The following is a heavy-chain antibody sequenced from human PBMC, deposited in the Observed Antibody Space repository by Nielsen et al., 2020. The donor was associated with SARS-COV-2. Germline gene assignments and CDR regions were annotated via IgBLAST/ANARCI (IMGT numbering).Heavy chain of an antibody. CDR2: ISYDGSNK. Sequence: LSLTCAASGFTFSSYAMHWVRQAPGKGLEWVAVISYDGSNKYYADSVKGRFTISRDNSKNTLYLQMNSLRAEDTAVYYCARARTARDYYGMDVWGQGTTVTVSS. CDR1: GFTFSSYA. V-gene: IGHV3-30*04. J-gene: IGHJ6*02. CDR3: ARARTARDYYGMDV.